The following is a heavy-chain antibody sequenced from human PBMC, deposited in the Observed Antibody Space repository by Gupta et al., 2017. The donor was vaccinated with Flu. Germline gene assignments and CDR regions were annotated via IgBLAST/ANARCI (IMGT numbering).Heavy chain of an antibody. Sequence: EGQLVESGGGLVEPGGSLRLSCAASGFSFSYAYTNWFRQAPGKGLEWVGRLKSEADGGTADYAAPVKGRFTISRDDSKNTLWLQMNSLRTEDTAVYYCTTDSSGGITFDIWGQGTPVTVSA. CDR3: TTDSSGGITFDI. D-gene: IGHD3-10*01. CDR2: LKSEADGGTA. J-gene: IGHJ3*02. V-gene: IGHV3-15*01. CDR1: GFSFSYAY.